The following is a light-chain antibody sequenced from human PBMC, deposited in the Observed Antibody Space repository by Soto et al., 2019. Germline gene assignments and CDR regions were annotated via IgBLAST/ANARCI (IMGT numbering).Light chain of an antibody. Sequence: QSVLTQPPSASGAPGQRVTISCSGSSSNIGSNYVYWYQQLPGTATKLLIYRNNQRRSGVPDRFSGSKSGTSVSLAISGLRSEDEANYYCAAWDDSLSGVLFGGGTKLTVL. CDR2: RNN. V-gene: IGLV1-47*01. CDR1: SSNIGSNY. CDR3: AAWDDSLSGVL. J-gene: IGLJ2*01.